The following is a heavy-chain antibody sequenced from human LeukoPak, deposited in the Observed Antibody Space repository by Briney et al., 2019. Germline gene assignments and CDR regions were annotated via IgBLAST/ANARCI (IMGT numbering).Heavy chain of an antibody. Sequence: GGSLRLSCAASGFTVSDNYMSWVRRAPGKGLEWVSYISSSSSYTNYADSVEGRFTISRDNAKNSLYLQMNSLRAEDTAVYYCARVAVAGTKYFQHWGQGTLVTVSS. CDR1: GFTVSDNY. D-gene: IGHD6-19*01. CDR2: ISSSSSYT. CDR3: ARVAVAGTKYFQH. J-gene: IGHJ1*01. V-gene: IGHV3-11*06.